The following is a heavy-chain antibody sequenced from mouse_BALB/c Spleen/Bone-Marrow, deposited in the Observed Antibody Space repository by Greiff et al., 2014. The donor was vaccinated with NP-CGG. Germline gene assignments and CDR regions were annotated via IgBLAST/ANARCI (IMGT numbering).Heavy chain of an antibody. CDR3: APYYYGSSYGFYWYFGV. CDR2: INPSNGRT. D-gene: IGHD1-1*01. V-gene: IGHV1S81*02. CDR1: GYTFTSYW. Sequence: VQLQQSGAELVKPGASVKLSCKASGYTFTSYWMHWVKQRPGQGLEWIGEINPSNGRTNYNEKFKSKATLTVDKSSSTAYMQLSSLTSEDSVVYYCAPYYYGSSYGFYWYFGVWGAGTTITVSS. J-gene: IGHJ1*01.